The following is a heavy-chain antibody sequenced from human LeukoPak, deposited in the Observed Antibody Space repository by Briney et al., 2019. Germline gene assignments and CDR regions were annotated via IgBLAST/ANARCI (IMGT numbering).Heavy chain of an antibody. V-gene: IGHV1-18*01. CDR1: GYTFASSG. D-gene: IGHD3-10*01. Sequence: ASVKVSCKASGYTFASSGITWVRQAPGQGLEWMGWISAYNGNTNYAQKLQGRVTMTTDTSTSTAYMELRSLRSDDTAVYYCARGLLWFGEPTAYDYWGQGTLVTVSS. CDR3: ARGLLWFGEPTAYDY. CDR2: ISAYNGNT. J-gene: IGHJ4*02.